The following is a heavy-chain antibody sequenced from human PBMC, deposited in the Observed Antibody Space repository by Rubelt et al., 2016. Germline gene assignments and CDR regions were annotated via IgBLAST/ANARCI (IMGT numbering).Heavy chain of an antibody. J-gene: IGHJ4*02. V-gene: IGHV4-38-2*02. CDR3: ARGGEYNYDRTDY. Sequence: QVQLQESGPGLVKPSETLSLTCTVSGYSISSGYYWGWIRQPPGKGLEWIGSIHHSGSAYYNPSLKSRVTISVDTSKNQFSLKLGSVTAADTAIYYCARGGEYNYDRTDYWGQGTLVTVSS. D-gene: IGHD5-18*01. CDR2: IHHSGSA. CDR1: GYSISSGYY.